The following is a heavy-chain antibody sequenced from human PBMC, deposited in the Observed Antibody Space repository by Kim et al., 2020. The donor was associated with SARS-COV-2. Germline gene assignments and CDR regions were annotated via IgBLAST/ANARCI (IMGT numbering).Heavy chain of an antibody. D-gene: IGHD3-3*01. J-gene: IGHJ4*02. CDR2: IIPIHPIA. V-gene: IGHV1-69*04. CDR3: ATADRLITIFGVDKDTIDS. CDR1: GGTFSSYA. Sequence: SVKVSCKASGGTFSSYAISWVRQAPGQGLEWMGRIIPIHPIANYAQKVQGRVTITADKSTSTAYMELSSLRSEDTAVYYCATADRLITIFGVDKDTIDSWGQGTLVTVSS.